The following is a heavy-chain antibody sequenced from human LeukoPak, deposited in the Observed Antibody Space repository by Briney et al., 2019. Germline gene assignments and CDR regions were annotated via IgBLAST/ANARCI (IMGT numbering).Heavy chain of an antibody. J-gene: IGHJ4*02. V-gene: IGHV3-30*03. CDR2: ILYDEK. Sequence: PGGSLRLSCAASGFTFSNYGIAWVRQAPGRGLEWVALILYDEKYYADSVKGRFTISRDNSKNTLYLQMDSLRAEDTAVYYCARYCSGGCYSGVDYWGQGTLVTVPS. CDR3: ARYCSGGCYSGVDY. CDR1: GFTFSNYG. D-gene: IGHD2-15*01.